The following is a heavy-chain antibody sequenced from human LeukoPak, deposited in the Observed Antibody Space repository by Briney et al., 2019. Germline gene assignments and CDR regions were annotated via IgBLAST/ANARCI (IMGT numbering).Heavy chain of an antibody. Sequence: SVKVSCKASGGTFSSYAISWVRQAPGQGLEWMGGIIPHFGTVKYAQKFQGRVTITADESTSTAYMELTSLRSEDTAVYYCARAYYYDSTGPFDSWGQGTLVTVSS. J-gene: IGHJ4*02. CDR2: IIPHFGTV. V-gene: IGHV1-69*13. CDR3: ARAYYYDSTGPFDS. CDR1: GGTFSSYA. D-gene: IGHD3-22*01.